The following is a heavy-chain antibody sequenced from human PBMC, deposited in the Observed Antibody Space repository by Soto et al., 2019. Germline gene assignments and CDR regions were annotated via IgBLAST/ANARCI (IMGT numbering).Heavy chain of an antibody. Sequence: PGGSLRLSCAAFGLTVSSNYMAWVRQAPGKGLEWVSGFYSGGSTYYADSVKGRFIISRDNSKNTLFLQMNSLRVEDTALYYCARYYDSSGPQQGAFDVWGQGTMVTVSS. CDR1: GLTVSSNY. CDR3: ARYYDSSGPQQGAFDV. D-gene: IGHD3-22*01. CDR2: FYSGGST. V-gene: IGHV3-66*01. J-gene: IGHJ3*01.